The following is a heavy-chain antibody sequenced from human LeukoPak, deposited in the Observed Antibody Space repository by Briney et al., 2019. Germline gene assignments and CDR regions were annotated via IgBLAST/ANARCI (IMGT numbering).Heavy chain of an antibody. J-gene: IGHJ4*02. CDR2: IHYTGST. D-gene: IGHD6-19*01. Sequence: SETLSLTCTVSGGSISSYYWSWIRQSPGKGLECIGYIHYTGSTNYNPSLKSRVTISADTSRNHFSLNLSSVTAADTAVYYCARGRSGSSSGWPKRYYFDYWGQGTLVTVSS. V-gene: IGHV4-59*12. CDR1: GGSISSYY. CDR3: ARGRSGSSSGWPKRYYFDY.